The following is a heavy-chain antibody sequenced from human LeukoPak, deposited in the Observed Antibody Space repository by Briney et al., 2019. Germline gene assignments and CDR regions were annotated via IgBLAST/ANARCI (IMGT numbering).Heavy chain of an antibody. Sequence: ASVKVSCKASGYTFTGYYMHWVRQAPGQGLEWMGWINPNSGGTNYAQMFQDRVTMHRDTSISTAYMELSRLRSDDTAVYYCARELFYTSGSKSNRVDYWGQXXLVTVSS. CDR2: INPNSGGT. J-gene: IGHJ4*02. CDR1: GYTFTGYY. D-gene: IGHD1-26*01. CDR3: ARELFYTSGSKSNRVDY. V-gene: IGHV1-2*02.